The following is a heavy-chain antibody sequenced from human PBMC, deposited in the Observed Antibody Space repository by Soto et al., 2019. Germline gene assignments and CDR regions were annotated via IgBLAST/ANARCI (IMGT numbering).Heavy chain of an antibody. Sequence: SETLSLTCTVSGGSISSSSYYWGWIRQPPGKGLEWIGSIYYSGSTYYNPSLKSRVTISVDTSKNQFSLKLSSVTAADTAVYYCARRVVRGVIPLDYFDYWGQGTLVTVSS. D-gene: IGHD3-10*01. CDR1: GGSISSSSYY. V-gene: IGHV4-39*01. CDR3: ARRVVRGVIPLDYFDY. J-gene: IGHJ4*02. CDR2: IYYSGST.